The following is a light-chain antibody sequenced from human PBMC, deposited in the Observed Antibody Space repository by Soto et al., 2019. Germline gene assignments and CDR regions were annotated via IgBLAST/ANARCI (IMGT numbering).Light chain of an antibody. CDR2: SND. CDR3: AAWDDSLSGRVV. CDR1: SSNIGSNT. V-gene: IGLV1-44*01. Sequence: QLVLTQPPSASGTPGQRVTISCSGGSSNIGSNTVTWYQQLPGTAPKLLIFSNDQRPSGVPDRFSGSKSGTSASLAINGLQSEDEADYFCAAWDDSLSGRVVFGGGTKLTVL. J-gene: IGLJ2*01.